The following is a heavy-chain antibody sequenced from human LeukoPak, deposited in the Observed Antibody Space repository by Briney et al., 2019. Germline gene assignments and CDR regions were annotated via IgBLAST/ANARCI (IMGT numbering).Heavy chain of an antibody. J-gene: IGHJ3*02. CDR2: ISGSGGST. D-gene: IGHD2-15*01. CDR3: AKIGPSDCSGGSCYTNGAFDI. CDR1: GFTFSSYA. V-gene: IGHV3-23*01. Sequence: PGGSLRLSCAASGFTFSSYAMSWVRQAPGKGLEWVSAISGSGGSTYYADSVKGRFTISRDNSKNTLYLQMNSLRAEDTAVYYCAKIGPSDCSGGSCYTNGAFDIWGQGTMVTVSS.